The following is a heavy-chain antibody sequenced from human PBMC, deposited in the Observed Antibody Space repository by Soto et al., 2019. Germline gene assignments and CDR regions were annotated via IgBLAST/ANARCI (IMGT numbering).Heavy chain of an antibody. J-gene: IGHJ3*02. CDR2: ISSSSSTI. V-gene: IGHV3-48*02. CDR3: AREEEDTMIVVVIRAFDI. CDR1: GFTFSSYS. D-gene: IGHD3-22*01. Sequence: GGSLRLSCAASGFTFSSYSMNWVRQAPGKGLEWVSYISSSSSTIYYADSVKGRFTISRDNAKNSLYLQMNSLRDEDTAVYYCAREEEDTMIVVVIRAFDIWGQGTIVTVSS.